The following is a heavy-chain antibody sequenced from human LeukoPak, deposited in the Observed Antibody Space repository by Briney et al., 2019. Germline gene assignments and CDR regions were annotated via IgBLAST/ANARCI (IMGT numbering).Heavy chain of an antibody. V-gene: IGHV4-34*01. CDR2: INHSGGT. D-gene: IGHD2-15*01. Sequence: SETLSLTCAVYGGSFSGYYWSWIRQPPGKGLEWIGEINHSGGTNYNPSLKSRVTISVDTSKNQFSLKLSSVTAADTAVYYCARVRALYCSGGSCYPSSPHNWFDPWGQGTLVTVSS. J-gene: IGHJ5*02. CDR3: ARVRALYCSGGSCYPSSPHNWFDP. CDR1: GGSFSGYY.